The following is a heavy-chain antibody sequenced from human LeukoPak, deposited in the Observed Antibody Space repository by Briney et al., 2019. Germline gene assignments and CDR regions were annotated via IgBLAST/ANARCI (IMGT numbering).Heavy chain of an antibody. CDR3: VKGMASGWGYYYYYGMDV. J-gene: IGHJ6*02. CDR2: ISGHGSNT. D-gene: IGHD6-19*01. CDR1: GFTFSTYA. Sequence: PGGSLRLSCAASGFTFSTYAMGWVRQAPGKGLERVSAISGHGSNTYYADSVKGRFTVSRDNSKNTLYLQMNSLRVEDTAVYYCVKGMASGWGYYYYYGMDVWGQGTTVTVSS. V-gene: IGHV3-23*01.